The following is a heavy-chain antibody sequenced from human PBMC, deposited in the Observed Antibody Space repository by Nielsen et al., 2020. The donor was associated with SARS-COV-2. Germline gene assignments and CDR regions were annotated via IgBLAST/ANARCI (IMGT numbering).Heavy chain of an antibody. Sequence: GESLKISCAASGFTFSSYGMHWVRQAPGKGLEWVAVIWYDGSNKYYADSVKGRFTISRDISKNTLYVQMNRLRAEDTAVYYCAKDGSVAGLYDNWGQGTLVTVSS. CDR1: GFTFSSYG. J-gene: IGHJ4*02. CDR3: AKDGSVAGLYDN. CDR2: IWYDGSNK. V-gene: IGHV3-33*06. D-gene: IGHD6-19*01.